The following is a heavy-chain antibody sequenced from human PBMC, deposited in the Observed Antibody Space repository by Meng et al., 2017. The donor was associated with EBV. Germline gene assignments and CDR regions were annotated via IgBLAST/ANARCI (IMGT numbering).Heavy chain of an antibody. Sequence: QVRLVQCGAEVKKPGASVKVSCKASGYTFTGYYMHWVRQAPGQGLEWMGRINPNSGGTNYAQKFQGRVTMTRDTSISTAYMELSRLRSDDTAVYYCAKGADLAAAGTFWFDPWGQGTLVTVSS. V-gene: IGHV1-2*06. D-gene: IGHD6-13*01. CDR1: GYTFTGYY. CDR3: AKGADLAAAGTFWFDP. CDR2: INPNSGGT. J-gene: IGHJ5*02.